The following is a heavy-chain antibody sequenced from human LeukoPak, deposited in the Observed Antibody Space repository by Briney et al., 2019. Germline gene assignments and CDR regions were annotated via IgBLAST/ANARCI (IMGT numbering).Heavy chain of an antibody. D-gene: IGHD2/OR15-2a*01. CDR3: ARGLGNCDTTACLLPFDY. CDR1: GFTVSSSY. V-gene: IGHV3-66*01. CDR2: IYSGGST. Sequence: GGSLRLSCAASGFTVSSSYMSWVRQGPGKGLEWVAVIYSGGSTKYADSVKGRFTISRDNSKNALYLQTNSLRAEDTAVYYCARGLGNCDTTACLLPFDYWGQGTLVTVSS. J-gene: IGHJ4*02.